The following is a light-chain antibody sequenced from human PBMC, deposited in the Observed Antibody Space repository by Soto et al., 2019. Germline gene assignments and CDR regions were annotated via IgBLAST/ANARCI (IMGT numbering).Light chain of an antibody. J-gene: IGKJ1*01. Sequence: EIVLTQSPGTLSLSPGERATLSCRASQSVSSSYLAWYQQKPGQAPRLLIYGASSRATGIPDRFSGSESGTDFTLTISRLEPEDFAVYYCHQYGSSPRTFGQGTKVDIK. V-gene: IGKV3-20*01. CDR2: GAS. CDR1: QSVSSSY. CDR3: HQYGSSPRT.